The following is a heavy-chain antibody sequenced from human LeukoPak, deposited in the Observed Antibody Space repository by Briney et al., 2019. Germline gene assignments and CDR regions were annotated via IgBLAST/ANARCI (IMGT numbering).Heavy chain of an antibody. D-gene: IGHD3-10*01. V-gene: IGHV4-59*12. CDR3: AREMVRGVISSAGSDY. CDR2: IYYSGST. CDR1: GGSINNYY. J-gene: IGHJ4*02. Sequence: PSETLSLTCTVSGGSINNYYWSWIRQPPGKGLEWIGYIYYSGSTNYNPSLKSRVTISVDTSKNQFSLKLSSVTAADTAVYYCAREMVRGVISSAGSDYWGQGTLVTVSS.